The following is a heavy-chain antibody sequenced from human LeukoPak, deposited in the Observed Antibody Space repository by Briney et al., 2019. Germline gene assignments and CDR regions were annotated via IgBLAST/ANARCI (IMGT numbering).Heavy chain of an antibody. V-gene: IGHV3-53*01. CDR1: GFTVSNSY. J-gene: IGHJ3*02. Sequence: GGSLRLSCAASGFTVSNSYMSWVRQAPGKGLEFASIIYTGGSTHYVDSVKGRFSISRDNSKNTLYLQMNSLRVEDTAVYYCVKAQLQGAFDIWGQGTMVTVSS. CDR2: IYTGGST. D-gene: IGHD5-24*01. CDR3: VKAQLQGAFDI.